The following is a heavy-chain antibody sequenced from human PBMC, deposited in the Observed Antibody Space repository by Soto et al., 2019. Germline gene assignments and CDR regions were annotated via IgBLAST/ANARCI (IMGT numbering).Heavy chain of an antibody. CDR3: ASGVVAAIGDDAFDI. CDR2: ISSSSSYI. D-gene: IGHD2-15*01. Sequence: EVQLVESGGGLVKPGGSLRLSCAAAGFTFSRYSMNRVRQAPGKGLEWVSFISSSSSYIYYADSVKGRFTISRDNAKNSLYLQMNSLRAEDTAVYYCASGVVAAIGDDAFDIWGQGTMVTVSS. CDR1: GFTFSRYS. V-gene: IGHV3-21*01. J-gene: IGHJ3*02.